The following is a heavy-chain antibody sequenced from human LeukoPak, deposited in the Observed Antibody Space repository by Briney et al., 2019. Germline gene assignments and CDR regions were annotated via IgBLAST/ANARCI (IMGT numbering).Heavy chain of an antibody. CDR1: GFTFSSYG. J-gene: IGHJ6*03. D-gene: IGHD3-3*01. CDR3: ARGPETIFGVVIAFSDYYYYMDV. CDR2: INWNGGST. V-gene: IGHV3-20*01. Sequence: GGSLRLSCAASGFTFSSYGMSWVRQAPGKGLEWVSGINWNGGSTGYADSVKGRFTISRDNAKNSLYLQMNSLRAEDTALYHCARGPETIFGVVIAFSDYYYYMDVWGKGTTVTVSS.